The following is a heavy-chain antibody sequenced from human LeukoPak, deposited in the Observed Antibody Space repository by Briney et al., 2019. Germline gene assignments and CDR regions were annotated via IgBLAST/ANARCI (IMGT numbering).Heavy chain of an antibody. V-gene: IGHV4-39*07. J-gene: IGHJ5*02. CDR3: ARVAADYGRWFDP. D-gene: IGHD4-17*01. Sequence: SETLSLTCTVSGGSISSSSYYWGWIRQPPGKGLEWIGSIYYSGSTYYNPSLKSRVTISVDTSKNQFSLKLSSVTAADTAVYYCARVAADYGRWFDPWGQGTLVTVSS. CDR2: IYYSGST. CDR1: GGSISSSSYY.